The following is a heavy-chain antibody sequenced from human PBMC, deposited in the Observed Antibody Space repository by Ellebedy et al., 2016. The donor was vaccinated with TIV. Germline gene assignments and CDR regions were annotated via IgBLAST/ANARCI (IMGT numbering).Heavy chain of an antibody. CDR1: GFTFSNYW. D-gene: IGHD2-8*02. J-gene: IGHJ4*02. CDR3: ARVVCTGGDCYPGD. V-gene: IGHV3-7*01. Sequence: GGSLRLSCAASGFTFSNYWMSWVRQAPGKGLEWVANINQVGSGKYYLDSVKGRFTISRDNAKNSLFLQMNSLRAEDTAVYYCARVVCTGGDCYPGDWGQGTLVTVSS. CDR2: INQVGSGK.